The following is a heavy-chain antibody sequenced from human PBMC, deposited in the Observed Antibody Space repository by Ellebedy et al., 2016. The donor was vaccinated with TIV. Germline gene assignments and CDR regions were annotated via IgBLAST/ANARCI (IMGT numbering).Heavy chain of an antibody. CDR1: GFTFDDYA. J-gene: IGHJ4*02. D-gene: IGHD6-19*01. V-gene: IGHV3-9*01. CDR3: AKAQRRGLVPTYFDY. Sequence: GGSLRLSCAASGFTFDDYAMHWVRQAPGKGLEWVSGISWNSGSIGYADSVKGRFTISRDNAKNSLYLQMNSLRAEDTALYYCAKAQRRGLVPTYFDYWGQGTLVTVSS. CDR2: ISWNSGSI.